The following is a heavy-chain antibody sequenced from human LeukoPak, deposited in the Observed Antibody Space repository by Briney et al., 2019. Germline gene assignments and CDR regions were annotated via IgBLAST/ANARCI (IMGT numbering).Heavy chain of an antibody. V-gene: IGHV3-9*01. CDR3: ARGGLDTRASY. CDR1: GFTFDDYA. D-gene: IGHD5-18*01. CDR2: ISWNSGSI. J-gene: IGHJ4*02. Sequence: GGSLRLSCAASGFTFDDYAMHWVRQAPGKGLEWVSGISWNSGSIGYADSVKGRFTISGDNAKNSLYLRMNSLRAEDTAVYYCARGGLDTRASYWGQGTLVTVSS.